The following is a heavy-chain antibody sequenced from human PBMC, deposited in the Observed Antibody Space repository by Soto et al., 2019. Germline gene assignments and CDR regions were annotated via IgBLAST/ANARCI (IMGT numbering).Heavy chain of an antibody. CDR3: AAGIYDSRGYYRIFDY. CDR2: IVVGSSNT. Sequence: EAPVKASCKAPGFSFTTSAMQWAQQSRGQRLEWIGWIVVGSSNTNYAQKFQERVTITRDMSTSTAYMELSSLRSEDTAVYYCAAGIYDSRGYYRIFDYWGQGTLVTV. CDR1: GFSFTTSA. J-gene: IGHJ4*02. V-gene: IGHV1-58*02. D-gene: IGHD3-22*01.